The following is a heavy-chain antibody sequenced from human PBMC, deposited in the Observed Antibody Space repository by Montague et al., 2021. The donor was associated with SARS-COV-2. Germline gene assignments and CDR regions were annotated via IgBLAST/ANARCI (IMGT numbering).Heavy chain of an antibody. D-gene: IGHD3-22*01. CDR3: ARIWYSSGYQGIYYFDY. CDR1: GGSISSYY. Sequence: ETRSLTCTVSGGSISSYYWSWIRQPPGKGLEWIGYIYYSGSTNYNPSLKSRVTISVDTSKNQFSLKLSSVTAADTAVYYCARIWYSSGYQGIYYFDYWGQGTLVTVSS. J-gene: IGHJ4*02. V-gene: IGHV4-59*01. CDR2: IYYSGST.